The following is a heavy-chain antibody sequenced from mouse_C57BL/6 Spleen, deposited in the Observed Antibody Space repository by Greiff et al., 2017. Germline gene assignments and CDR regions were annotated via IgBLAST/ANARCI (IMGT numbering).Heavy chain of an antibody. CDR1: GYTFTSYW. J-gene: IGHJ2*01. CDR2: IDPSDSYT. CDR3: ARSLDSSGY. V-gene: IGHV1-59*01. D-gene: IGHD3-2*02. Sequence: QVQLQQPGAELVRPGTSVKLSCKASGYTFTSYWMHWVKQRPGQGLEWIGVIDPSDSYTNYNQKFKGKATLTVDTSSSSAYMQLSSLTSEDSAVYYCARSLDSSGYWGQGTTLTVSS.